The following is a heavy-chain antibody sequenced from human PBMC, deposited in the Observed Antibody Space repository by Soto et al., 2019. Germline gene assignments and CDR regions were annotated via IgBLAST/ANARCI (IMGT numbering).Heavy chain of an antibody. Sequence: EVQLVESGGGLVKPGGSLRLSCAASGFTFSDTWMTWVRQAPGKGLEWVGRVKSKTDGETTNYAAPVNGRFTISRDDSKDTVYLQMNSLKTGDTAVYYCTTGGYSTTWGQGTLVTVSS. D-gene: IGHD6-13*01. CDR2: VKSKTDGETT. CDR3: TTGGYSTT. CDR1: GFTFSDTW. J-gene: IGHJ4*02. V-gene: IGHV3-15*06.